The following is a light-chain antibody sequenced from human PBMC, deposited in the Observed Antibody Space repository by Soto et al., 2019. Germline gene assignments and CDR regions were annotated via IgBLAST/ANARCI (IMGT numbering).Light chain of an antibody. CDR2: GAS. Sequence: EIVLTQSPGTLSLSPGERATLSCRASQSVSNNYLAWYQQKPGQAPRPLIYGASNRATGIPDRFSGSGSGTDFTLTISRLEPEEFAVYYCQQYGSSGTFGQGTKVDI. CDR1: QSVSNNY. CDR3: QQYGSSGT. V-gene: IGKV3-20*01. J-gene: IGKJ1*01.